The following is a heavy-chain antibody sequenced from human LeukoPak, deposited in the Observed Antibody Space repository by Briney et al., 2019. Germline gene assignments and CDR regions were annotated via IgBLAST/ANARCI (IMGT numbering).Heavy chain of an antibody. CDR1: GYTFTGYY. Sequence: ASVKVSRKASGYTFTGYYMHWVRQAPGQGLEWMGWINPNSGGTNYAQKFQGRVTMTRDTSISTAYMELSRLRSDDTAVYYCARESPQNFRHGMDVWGQGTTVTVSS. D-gene: IGHD3-3*01. CDR3: ARESPQNFRHGMDV. CDR2: INPNSGGT. V-gene: IGHV1-2*02. J-gene: IGHJ6*02.